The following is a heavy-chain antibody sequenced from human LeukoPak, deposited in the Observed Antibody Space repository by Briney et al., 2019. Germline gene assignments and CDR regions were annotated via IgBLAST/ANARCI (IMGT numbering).Heavy chain of an antibody. CDR3: ARNDILTGFFNNWLDP. CDR2: IYYSGNT. CDR1: GDSISSYF. Sequence: PSENLSLTCSVSGDSISSYFWSWIRQPPGKGLEWIGYIYYSGNTNYNPSLKSRVTISVDTSKNQFSLKLSSVTAADTAVYYCARNDILTGFFNNWLDPWGQGTLVTVSS. V-gene: IGHV4-59*08. D-gene: IGHD3-9*01. J-gene: IGHJ5*02.